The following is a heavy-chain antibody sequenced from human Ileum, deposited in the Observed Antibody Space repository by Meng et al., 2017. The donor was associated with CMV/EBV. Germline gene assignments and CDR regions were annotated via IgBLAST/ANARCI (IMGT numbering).Heavy chain of an antibody. CDR1: GFYLNGYG. D-gene: IGHD3-22*01. CDR3: ARDNDGSSHYSQFDY. CDR2: RRYDGSRK. Sequence: AGFYLNGYGIHWVSQFPGKGLEWVAVRRYDGSRKYFADSVQGRFSISRDDSKNTVYLQMNSLRDEDTAVYYCARDNDGSSHYSQFDYWGQGTLVTVSS. V-gene: IGHV3-33*01. J-gene: IGHJ4*02.